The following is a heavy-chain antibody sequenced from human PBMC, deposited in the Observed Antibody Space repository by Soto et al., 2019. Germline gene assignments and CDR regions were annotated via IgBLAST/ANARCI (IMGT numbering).Heavy chain of an antibody. CDR3: ARGESGGATIFGVVSYYMDV. Sequence: PSETLSLTCAVYGGSSSGYYWSWIRQPPGKGLEWIGEINHSGSTNYNPSLKSRVTISVDTSKNQFSLKLSSVTAADTAVYYCARGESGGATIFGVVSYYMDVWGKGTTVT. CDR1: GGSSSGYY. J-gene: IGHJ6*03. D-gene: IGHD3-3*01. CDR2: INHSGST. V-gene: IGHV4-34*01.